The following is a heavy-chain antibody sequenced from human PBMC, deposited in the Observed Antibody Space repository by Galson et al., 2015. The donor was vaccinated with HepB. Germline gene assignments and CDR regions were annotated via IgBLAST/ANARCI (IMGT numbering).Heavy chain of an antibody. V-gene: IGHV3-48*01. J-gene: IGHJ4*02. CDR1: GFTFRYYS. CDR2: INNDGGTI. CDR3: ARDRVGFFGVLFNAFDY. Sequence: SLRLSCAASGFTFRYYSMNWVRQAPGKGLEWVSYINNDGGTIYYADSVKGRFTISRDNAKNSLYLQMNSLRAEDTAVYYCARDRVGFFGVLFNAFDYWGQGTLVTVSS. D-gene: IGHD3-3*01.